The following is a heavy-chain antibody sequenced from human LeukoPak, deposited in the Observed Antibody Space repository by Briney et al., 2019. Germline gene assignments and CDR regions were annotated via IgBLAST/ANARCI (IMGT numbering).Heavy chain of an antibody. CDR3: ARGSRGYSGYDWERYYYYYMDV. J-gene: IGHJ6*03. Sequence: GGSLRLSCAASGFTFRSYGMHWVRQAPGKGLEWVAYIQNDGSNEQYADSVKGRFSISRDSSKNILYLQMNSLRAEDTAVYYCARGSRGYSGYDWERYYYYYMDVWGKGTTVTVSS. CDR2: IQNDGSNE. V-gene: IGHV3-30*02. D-gene: IGHD5-12*01. CDR1: GFTFRSYG.